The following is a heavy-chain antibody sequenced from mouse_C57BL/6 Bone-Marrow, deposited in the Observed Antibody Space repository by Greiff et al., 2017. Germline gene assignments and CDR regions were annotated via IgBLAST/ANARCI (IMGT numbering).Heavy chain of an antibody. CDR3: ARKLGRGFAY. Sequence: EVKLMESGGGLVKPGGSLKLSCAASGFTFSSYAMSWVRQTPEKRLEWVATISDGGSYTYYPDNVKGRFTISRDNAKNNLYLQMSHLKSEDTAMYYCARKLGRGFAYWGQGTLVTVSA. D-gene: IGHD4-1*01. CDR1: GFTFSSYA. V-gene: IGHV5-4*03. J-gene: IGHJ3*01. CDR2: ISDGGSYT.